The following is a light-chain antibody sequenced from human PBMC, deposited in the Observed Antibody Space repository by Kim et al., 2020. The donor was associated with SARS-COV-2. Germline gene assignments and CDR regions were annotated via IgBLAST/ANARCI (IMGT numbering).Light chain of an antibody. CDR2: GAS. CDR1: QSVSSN. V-gene: IGKV3-15*01. CDR3: QQYNNWPPL. Sequence: PGETATLSCRASQSVSSNLAWYQQKPGQAPRLLIYGASTRATGIPARFSGSGSGTEFTLTISSLQSEDFAVYYCQQYNNWPPLFGQGTRLEIK. J-gene: IGKJ5*01.